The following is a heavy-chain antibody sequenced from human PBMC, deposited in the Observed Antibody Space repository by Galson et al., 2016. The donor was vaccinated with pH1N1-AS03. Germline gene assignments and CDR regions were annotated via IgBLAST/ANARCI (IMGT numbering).Heavy chain of an antibody. CDR3: ARERGPGGDYADVLDY. V-gene: IGHV3-21*01. CDR1: GFSISTYS. J-gene: IGHJ4*02. Sequence: SLRLSCAASGFSISTYSMYWVRQAPGKGLEWVSSISSIGSYIYYADSVKGRSTISRDNAKNSLYLQMNSLRAEDTAVYFCARERGPGGDYADVLDYWGQGTLVTVSS. CDR2: ISSIGSYI. D-gene: IGHD4-17*01.